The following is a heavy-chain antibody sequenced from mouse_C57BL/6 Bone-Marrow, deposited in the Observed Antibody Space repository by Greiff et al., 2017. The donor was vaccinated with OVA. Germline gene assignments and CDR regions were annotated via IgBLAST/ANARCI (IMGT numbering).Heavy chain of an antibody. CDR2: IDPENGDT. CDR3: TTSTMVTTGGDFYY. V-gene: IGHV14-4*01. D-gene: IGHD2-2*01. CDR1: GFNIKDDY. Sequence: VQLQQSGAELVRPGASVKLSCTASGFNIKDDYMHWVKQRPEQGLEWIGWIDPENGDTEYASKFQGKATITADTSSNTAYLQLSSLTSEDTAVYYCTTSTMVTTGGDFYYWGQGTTLTVSS. J-gene: IGHJ2*01.